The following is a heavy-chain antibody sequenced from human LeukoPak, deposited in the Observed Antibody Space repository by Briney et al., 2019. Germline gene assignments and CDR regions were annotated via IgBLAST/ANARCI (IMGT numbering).Heavy chain of an antibody. V-gene: IGHV3-23*01. CDR3: AALYYYDSSGYDY. CDR1: GFTFSSYA. J-gene: IGHJ4*02. Sequence: GGSLRLSCAGSGFTFSSYAMLWVRQAPGKGLEWVSAISCSGGNTYYADSVKGRFTISRDNSKNTLYLQMNSLRAEDRAVYYCAALYYYDSSGYDYWGQGTLVTVSS. CDR2: ISCSGGNT. D-gene: IGHD3-22*01.